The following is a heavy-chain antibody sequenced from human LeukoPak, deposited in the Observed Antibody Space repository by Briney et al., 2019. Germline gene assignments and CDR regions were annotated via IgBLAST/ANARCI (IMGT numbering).Heavy chain of an antibody. J-gene: IGHJ3*02. Sequence: SETLSLTCTVTGASMSSYNGRWTLEPPGKKQKGIGYIYYSGSTNYNPSLRSRVTMSVDTSKNQLSLTLRSVTAADTAVYYCARILEGGSSSGWGAFDIWGQGTMVTVSS. CDR1: GASMSSYN. V-gene: IGHV4-59*01. CDR2: IYYSGST. D-gene: IGHD6-6*01. CDR3: ARILEGGSSSGWGAFDI.